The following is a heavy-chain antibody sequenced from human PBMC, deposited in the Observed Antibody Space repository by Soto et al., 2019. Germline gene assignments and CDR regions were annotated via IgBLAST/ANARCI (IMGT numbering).Heavy chain of an antibody. CDR2: IYYSGST. CDR3: SREFIAAAGNWYYYYGMDV. V-gene: IGHV4-39*01. Sequence: PSDTLSLTCTVSGGSISSSSYYRGWIRQPPGKGLEWIGSIYYSGSTYYNPSLKSRVTISVDTSKNQFSLKLSSVTAADTAVYYCSREFIAAAGNWYYYYGMDVWGQGTTVTAP. J-gene: IGHJ6*02. CDR1: GGSISSSSYY. D-gene: IGHD6-13*01.